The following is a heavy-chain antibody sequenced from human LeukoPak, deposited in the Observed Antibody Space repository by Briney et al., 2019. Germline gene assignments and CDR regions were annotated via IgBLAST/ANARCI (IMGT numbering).Heavy chain of an antibody. CDR3: ARGRSFDY. J-gene: IGHJ4*02. CDR1: GFTFSDYR. V-gene: IGHV3-48*01. CDR2: ISTSSSTI. D-gene: IGHD1-14*01. Sequence: GGSLRLSCAASGFTFSDYRMNWVRQAPGKGLEWVSQISTSSSTIYYAGSVKGRFTISRNNARNSLYLQMDSLRGEDTAVYYCARGRSFDYWGQGTLVTVSS.